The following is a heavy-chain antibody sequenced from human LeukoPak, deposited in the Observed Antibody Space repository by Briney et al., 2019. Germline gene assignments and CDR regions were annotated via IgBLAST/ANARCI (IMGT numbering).Heavy chain of an antibody. Sequence: NPGGSLRLSCAASGFTFSNAWMSWVRQAPGKGLEWVGCIKSKTDGGTTDYAAPVKGRFTISRDDSKNTLYLQMNSLKTEDTAVYYCTTGLSLWGQGTLVTVSS. J-gene: IGHJ4*02. CDR2: IKSKTDGGTT. D-gene: IGHD2/OR15-2a*01. V-gene: IGHV3-15*01. CDR3: TTGLSL. CDR1: GFTFSNAW.